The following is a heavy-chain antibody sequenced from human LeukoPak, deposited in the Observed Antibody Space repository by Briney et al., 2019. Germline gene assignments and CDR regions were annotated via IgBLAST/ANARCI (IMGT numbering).Heavy chain of an antibody. D-gene: IGHD6-6*01. Sequence: GGSLRLSCAASGFIFSNYAMSWVRQAPGKGLEWVSAISIAGGSTHYGDSVKGRFTISRDNSKNTLFLQMNSLRAEDTAVYYCAKDLEYSSSPWKYDYWGQGTLVTVSS. V-gene: IGHV3-23*01. J-gene: IGHJ4*02. CDR2: ISIAGGST. CDR3: AKDLEYSSSPWKYDY. CDR1: GFIFSNYA.